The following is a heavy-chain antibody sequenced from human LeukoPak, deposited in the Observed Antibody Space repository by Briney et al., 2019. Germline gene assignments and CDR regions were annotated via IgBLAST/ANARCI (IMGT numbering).Heavy chain of an antibody. CDR2: INHSGST. CDR1: GGSFSGYY. D-gene: IGHD6-19*01. Sequence: SETLSLTCAVYGGSFSGYYWSWIRQPPGKGLEWIGEINHSGSTNYNPSLKSRVTISVDTSKNQFSLKLSSVTAADTAVYYCARGGEVAVANFDYWGQGTLVTVSS. J-gene: IGHJ4*02. V-gene: IGHV4-34*01. CDR3: ARGGEVAVANFDY.